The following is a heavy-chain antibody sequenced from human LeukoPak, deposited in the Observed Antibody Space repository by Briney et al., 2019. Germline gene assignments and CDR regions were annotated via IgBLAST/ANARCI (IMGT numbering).Heavy chain of an antibody. D-gene: IGHD4-17*01. Sequence: GGSLRLSCATSGFTFSSYAMSWVRQAPGKGLEWVSAISGSGGSTYYADSVKGRFTISRDNSKNTLYLQMNSLRAEDTAVYYCAKVLTGYGELFDYWGQGTLVTVSS. J-gene: IGHJ4*02. CDR1: GFTFSSYA. CDR3: AKVLTGYGELFDY. CDR2: ISGSGGST. V-gene: IGHV3-23*01.